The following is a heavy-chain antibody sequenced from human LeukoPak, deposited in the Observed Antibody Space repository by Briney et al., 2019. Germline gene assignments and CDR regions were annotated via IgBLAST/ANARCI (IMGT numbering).Heavy chain of an antibody. V-gene: IGHV3-33*01. J-gene: IGHJ4*02. Sequence: GRSLRLSCAASGFTFSSYGMHWVRQAPGKGLEWVAVIWYDGSNKYYADSVKGRFTISRDNSKNTLYLQMNSLRAEDTAVYYCARVALRSSSWYSAPDYWGQGTLVTVSS. CDR2: IWYDGSNK. CDR3: ARVALRSSSWYSAPDY. D-gene: IGHD6-13*01. CDR1: GFTFSSYG.